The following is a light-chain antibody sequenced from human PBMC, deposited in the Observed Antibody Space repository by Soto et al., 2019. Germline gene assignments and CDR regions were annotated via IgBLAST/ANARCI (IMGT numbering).Light chain of an antibody. Sequence: EIAMTQSPVTLSASPGERVTLSCRASQSVNINLAWYQQRPGQAPRVLIYGASNRASGIPDRFSGSGSGTDFTITISSLEPDDFELYYRQPYKDWPPLTFGGGTRVEIK. CDR1: QSVNIN. V-gene: IGKV3D-15*01. CDR2: GAS. CDR3: QPYKDWPPLT. J-gene: IGKJ4*01.